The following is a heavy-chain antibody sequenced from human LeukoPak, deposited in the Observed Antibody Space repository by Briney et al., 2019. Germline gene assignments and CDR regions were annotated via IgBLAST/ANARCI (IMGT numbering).Heavy chain of an antibody. CDR2: IYTSGST. J-gene: IGHJ5*02. CDR3: ARHGNYYDTSQSDP. D-gene: IGHD3-22*01. CDR1: GGSISSGSYY. Sequence: SETLSLTXTVSGGSISSGSYYWSWIRQPAGKGLQWIGRIYTSGSTNYNPSLKSRVTISVDTSKNQFSLKLSSVTAADTAVYYCARHGNYYDTSQSDPWGQGTLVTVSS. V-gene: IGHV4-61*02.